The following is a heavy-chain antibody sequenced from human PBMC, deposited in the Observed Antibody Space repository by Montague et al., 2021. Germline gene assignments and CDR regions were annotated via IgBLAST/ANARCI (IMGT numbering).Heavy chain of an antibody. CDR3: ARGGFRITMIVVLSDAFDI. CDR2: VSYDGTNK. V-gene: IGHV3-30*04. D-gene: IGHD3-22*01. Sequence: SLRLSCVASGFTFSSYAMHWVRQAPGKGLEWVAVVSYDGTNKYYADSVKGRFTISRDNSKNTLYLQMNSLRAEDTAVYYCARGGFRITMIVVLSDAFDIWGQGTMVTVAS. CDR1: GFTFSSYA. J-gene: IGHJ3*02.